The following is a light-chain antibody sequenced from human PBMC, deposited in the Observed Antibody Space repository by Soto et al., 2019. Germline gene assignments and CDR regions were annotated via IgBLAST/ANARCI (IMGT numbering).Light chain of an antibody. Sequence: DIQMTQSPSSLSASVGDRVTITCRTSQSISKSLNWYQHKPGRAPTLLISVASTLHSGVPSRFSGSGSGTDFTLTISSLQREDFATYYCQQSYSTPPMYTFGQGTKLEIK. J-gene: IGKJ2*01. CDR1: QSISKS. CDR2: VAS. V-gene: IGKV1-39*01. CDR3: QQSYSTPPMYT.